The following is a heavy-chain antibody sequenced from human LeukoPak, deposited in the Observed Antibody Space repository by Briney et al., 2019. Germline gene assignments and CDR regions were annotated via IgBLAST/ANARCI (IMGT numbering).Heavy chain of an antibody. CDR1: GFTFSSYW. Sequence: GGSLRLSCAASGFTFSSYWMSWVRQAPGKGLEWVANIKQDGSEKYYVDSVKGRFTISKDNTKNSLYLQMNSLRAEDTAVYYCARDDTVTTRVGFIDWGQGTLVTVSS. J-gene: IGHJ4*02. V-gene: IGHV3-7*01. CDR2: IKQDGSEK. D-gene: IGHD4-17*01. CDR3: ARDDTVTTRVGFID.